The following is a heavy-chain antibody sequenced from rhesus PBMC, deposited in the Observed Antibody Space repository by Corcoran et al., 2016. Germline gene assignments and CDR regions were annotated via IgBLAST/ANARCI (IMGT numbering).Heavy chain of an antibody. CDR1: GGSISSSY. CDR2: IYGRCSST. D-gene: IGHD1-26*01. CDR3: ASGYNWNYEF. V-gene: IGHV4-169*02. J-gene: IGHJ1*01. Sequence: QLQLQESGPGLVKPSETLSVTCAVSGGSISSSYWSWFRQAPGKGLEWIGYIYGRCSSTNYNPSLKSRVTLSVDTSKNQLSLKRSSVTAADTAVYYCASGYNWNYEFWGQGALVTVSS.